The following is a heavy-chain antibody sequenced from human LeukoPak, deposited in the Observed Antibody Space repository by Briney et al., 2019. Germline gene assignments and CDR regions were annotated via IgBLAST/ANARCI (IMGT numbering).Heavy chain of an antibody. Sequence: GGSLRLSCAASGFTFSSYWLHWVRQAPGKGLVWVSRINSDGSSTSYADSVKGRFTISRDNAKNTLYLQMNSLRAEDTAVYYCARTPQGSSSYDEGYFDYWGQGTLVTVSS. CDR3: ARTPQGSSSYDEGYFDY. J-gene: IGHJ4*02. D-gene: IGHD6-6*01. V-gene: IGHV3-74*01. CDR2: INSDGSST. CDR1: GFTFSSYW.